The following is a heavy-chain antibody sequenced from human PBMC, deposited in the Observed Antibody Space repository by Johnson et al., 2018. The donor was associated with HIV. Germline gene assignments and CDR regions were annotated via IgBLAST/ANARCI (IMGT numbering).Heavy chain of an antibody. CDR3: AKGGSYAPFDAFDI. J-gene: IGHJ3*02. Sequence: QVQLVESGGGLVKPGGSLRLSCAASGFTFDDYGMTWIRQAPGKGLEWVSHISTSGGSTYYADSVKGRFTISRDSSKNTLYLQINSLRAEDTAVYYCAKGGSYAPFDAFDICGQGTMVTVSS. CDR2: ISTSGGST. CDR1: GFTFDDYG. D-gene: IGHD1-26*01. V-gene: IGHV3-11*01.